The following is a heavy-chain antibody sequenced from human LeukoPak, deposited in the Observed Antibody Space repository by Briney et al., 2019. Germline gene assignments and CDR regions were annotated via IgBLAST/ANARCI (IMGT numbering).Heavy chain of an antibody. CDR3: ARGPNGWGYYYYYMDV. CDR1: GFTFSSYW. J-gene: IGHJ6*03. Sequence: PGGSLRLSCAASGFTFSSYWMSWVRQAPGKGLEWVANIKQDGSEKYYVDSVKGRFTISRDNAKNSLYLQMNSLRAEDTAVYYCARGPNGWGYYYYYMDVWGKGTTVTVSS. D-gene: IGHD3-16*01. CDR2: IKQDGSEK. V-gene: IGHV3-7*01.